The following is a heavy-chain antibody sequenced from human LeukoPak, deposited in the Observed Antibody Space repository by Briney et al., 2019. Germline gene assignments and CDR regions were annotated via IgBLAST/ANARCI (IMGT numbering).Heavy chain of an antibody. Sequence: GGSLRLSCAASGFTFSSYAMSWVRQAPGKGLEWVSAISGSGGSTYYADSVKGRFTISRDNSKNTLYLQMNSLRAEDTAVYYCTAHHTVTTPREDYWGQGTLVTVSS. J-gene: IGHJ4*02. CDR3: TAHHTVTTPREDY. CDR1: GFTFSSYA. V-gene: IGHV3-23*01. CDR2: ISGSGGST. D-gene: IGHD4-11*01.